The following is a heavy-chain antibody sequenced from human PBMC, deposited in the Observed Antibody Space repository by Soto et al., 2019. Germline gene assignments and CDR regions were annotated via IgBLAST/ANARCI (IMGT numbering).Heavy chain of an antibody. CDR1: GFTFSTYA. Sequence: GGSLRLSCAASGFTFSTYAMSWVRQAPGKGLEWVSAISGSGGATYYADSVKGRFTISRDNSKNTLYLQMNSLRAEDTAVYYCAKDRYHYATPGWLDPWGQGTLVTVSS. CDR2: ISGSGGAT. V-gene: IGHV3-23*01. J-gene: IGHJ5*02. D-gene: IGHD5-18*01. CDR3: AKDRYHYATPGWLDP.